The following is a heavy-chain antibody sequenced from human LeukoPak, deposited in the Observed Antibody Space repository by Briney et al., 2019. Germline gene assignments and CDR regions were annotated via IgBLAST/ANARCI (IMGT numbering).Heavy chain of an antibody. J-gene: IGHJ4*02. V-gene: IGHV4-30-2*06. Sequence: SQTLSLTCSVSGGSISSGPYFWSWIRQSPGQGLEWIGYIWPSGSTNYNPSLKSRVTISVDKSKNQFSLKLSSVTAADTAVYYSARDQGWRSRFDYWGQGTLVTVSS. CDR1: GGSISSGPYF. CDR2: IWPSGST. CDR3: ARDQGWRSRFDY. D-gene: IGHD3-16*01.